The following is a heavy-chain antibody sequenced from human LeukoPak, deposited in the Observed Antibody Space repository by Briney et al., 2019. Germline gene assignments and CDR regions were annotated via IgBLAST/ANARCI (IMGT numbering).Heavy chain of an antibody. CDR3: ARDEGIVGASFLDY. Sequence: GGSLRLSCAASGFTFSSYAMHWVRQVPGKGLEWVAVISYDGSNKYYADSVKGRFTISRDNSKNTLYLQMNSLRAEDTAVYYCARDEGIVGASFLDYWGQGTLVTVSS. V-gene: IGHV3-30-3*01. CDR1: GFTFSSYA. D-gene: IGHD1-26*01. CDR2: ISYDGSNK. J-gene: IGHJ4*02.